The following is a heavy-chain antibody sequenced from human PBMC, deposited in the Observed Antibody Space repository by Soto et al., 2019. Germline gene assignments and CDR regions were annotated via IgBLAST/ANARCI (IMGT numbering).Heavy chain of an antibody. CDR1: GGSISEDY. CDR2: MYKGGSI. V-gene: IGHV4-4*09. CDR3: ARSYYDRSGYAVDP. D-gene: IGHD3-22*01. J-gene: IGHJ5*02. Sequence: SETLSLTCRVSGGSISEDYWSWIRQPPGKRLEGIGYMYKGGSINYNPSLKSRVTISVDTSKNQFSLKLSSVTAADTAVYYCARSYYDRSGYAVDPWGQGTLVTVS.